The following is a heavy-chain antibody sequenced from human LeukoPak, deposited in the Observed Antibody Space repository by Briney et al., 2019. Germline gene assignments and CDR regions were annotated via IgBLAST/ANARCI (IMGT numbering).Heavy chain of an antibody. D-gene: IGHD1-20*01. J-gene: IGHJ4*02. V-gene: IGHV5-51*01. CDR2: IYPGDSDT. Sequence: GESLKISFKASGYSFTSSWIGWVRQMPGKGLEWMGIIYPGDSDTRYSPSFQGQVTISADKSISTTYVQWTSLKASDTAMYYCARPYNCNDKIDYWCQGTLVNVSS. CDR1: GYSFTSSW. CDR3: ARPYNCNDKIDY.